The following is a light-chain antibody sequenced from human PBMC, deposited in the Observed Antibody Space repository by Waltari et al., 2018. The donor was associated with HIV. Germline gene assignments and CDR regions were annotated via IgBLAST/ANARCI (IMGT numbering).Light chain of an antibody. CDR2: DDR. J-gene: IGLJ1*01. CDR1: KIGSKS. Sequence: SYVLTQPPSVAVAPGQTARITCGGNKIGSKSVHWYQQKPGQAPVLVVYDDRDRPSGIPERFSGSNFGNTATLTISRVEAGDQADYYCHLWDRDTDHYVFGTGTKVTVL. V-gene: IGLV3-21*02. CDR3: HLWDRDTDHYV.